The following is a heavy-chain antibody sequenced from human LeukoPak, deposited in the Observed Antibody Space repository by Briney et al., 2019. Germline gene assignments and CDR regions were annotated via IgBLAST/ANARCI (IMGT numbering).Heavy chain of an antibody. V-gene: IGHV4-39*07. CDR3: ARDTPGIAAL. CDR2: IYYSGST. D-gene: IGHD6-13*01. J-gene: IGHJ4*02. CDR1: GGSISSSSYY. Sequence: SETLSLTCTVSGGSISSSSYYWGWIRQPPGKGLEWIGSIYYSGSTYYNPSLKSRVTISVDTSKNQFSLKLSSVTAADTAVYYCARDTPGIAALWGQGTLVTVSS.